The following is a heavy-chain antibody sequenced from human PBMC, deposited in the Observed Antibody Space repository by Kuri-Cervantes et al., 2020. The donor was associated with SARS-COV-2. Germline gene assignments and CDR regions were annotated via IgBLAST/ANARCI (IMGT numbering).Heavy chain of an antibody. V-gene: IGHV3-9*01. CDR1: GFTFDDYA. CDR3: ARDYVLRYFDWSLNGMDV. CDR2: ISWHSGSI. Sequence: SLKISCAASGFTFDDYAMHWVRQAPGKGLEGGSGISWHSGSIGYADSVKGRFTISRDNSKNTLYLQMNSLRAEDTAVYYCARDYVLRYFDWSLNGMDVWGQGTPVTVSS. D-gene: IGHD3-9*01. J-gene: IGHJ6*02.